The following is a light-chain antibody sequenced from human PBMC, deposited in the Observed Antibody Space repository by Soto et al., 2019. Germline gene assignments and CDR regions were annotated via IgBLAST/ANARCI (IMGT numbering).Light chain of an antibody. CDR1: QDISNY. CDR3: QIYNSAPPWT. V-gene: IGKV1-27*01. J-gene: IGKJ1*01. Sequence: DLQMTQSPSFLSASVGDRVTITCRASQDISNYLAWYQQKPGKVPKLLIYAASTLQSGVPSRFSGSGSGTDFTLTISCLQPEDVASYYCQIYNSAPPWTFGQGTKVEIK. CDR2: AAS.